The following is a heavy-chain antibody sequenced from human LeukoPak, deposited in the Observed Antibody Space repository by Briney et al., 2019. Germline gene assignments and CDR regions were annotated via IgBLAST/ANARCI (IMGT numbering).Heavy chain of an antibody. CDR1: GYTFTGYY. J-gene: IGHJ5*02. D-gene: IGHD3-22*01. CDR3: ARDPHYYDSSVT. Sequence: ASVKVSCKASGYTFTGYYMHWVRQAPGQGLEWMGGIIPIFGTANYAQKFQGRVTITADESTSTAYMELSSLRSEDTAVYYCARDPHYYDSSVTWGQGTLVTVSS. CDR2: IIPIFGTA. V-gene: IGHV1-69*13.